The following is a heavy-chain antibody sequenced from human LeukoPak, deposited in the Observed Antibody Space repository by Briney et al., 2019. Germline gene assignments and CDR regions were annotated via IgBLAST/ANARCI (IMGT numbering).Heavy chain of an antibody. CDR1: GFTFSSYS. Sequence: PGGSLRLSCAASGFTFSSYSMNWVRQAPGKGLEWVAFIRYDGSNKYYADSVKGRFTISRDNSKNTLYLQMNSLRAEDTAVYYCAKDVPYGDYYVGSSWSFRQYWGQGTLVTVSS. CDR2: IRYDGSNK. V-gene: IGHV3-30*02. D-gene: IGHD4-17*01. CDR3: AKDVPYGDYYVGSSWSFRQY. J-gene: IGHJ4*02.